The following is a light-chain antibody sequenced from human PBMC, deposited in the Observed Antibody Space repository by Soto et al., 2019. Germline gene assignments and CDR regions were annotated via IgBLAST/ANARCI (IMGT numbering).Light chain of an antibody. CDR1: SSDVGGFNS. J-gene: IGLJ1*01. CDR2: DVN. Sequence: QSALTQPSSVSGSPGQSVTISCTGTSSDVGGFNSVSWYQQHPGKAPKLMIYDVNKRPSGVPDRFSGSKSGSTASLTISGLQAEDEADYYCCSYAGSYSYAFATGTKLTVL. V-gene: IGLV2-11*01. CDR3: CSYAGSYSYA.